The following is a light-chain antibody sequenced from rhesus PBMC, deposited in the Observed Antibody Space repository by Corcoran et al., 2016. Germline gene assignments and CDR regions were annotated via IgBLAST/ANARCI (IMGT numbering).Light chain of an antibody. J-gene: IGKJ3*01. CDR3: QHGYGTPFT. CDR2: KAS. Sequence: DIQMTQSPSSLSASVGDRVTITCRASQGISSWLAWYQQQPGIAPKLLIYKASSLQSGVPSRFSGSGSGTDFTLTISSLKPEDFATYYCQHGYGTPFTFGPGTKLDIK. V-gene: IGKV1-21*01. CDR1: QGISSW.